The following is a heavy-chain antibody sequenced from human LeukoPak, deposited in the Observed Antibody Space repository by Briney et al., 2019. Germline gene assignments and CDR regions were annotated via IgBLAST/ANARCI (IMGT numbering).Heavy chain of an antibody. CDR2: TSDSGNT. J-gene: IGHJ4*02. D-gene: IGHD2-21*01. Sequence: SETLSLTCTVSGGSIRNYYWNWIRQPPGKGLEWIGYTSDSGNTDYKPSLKSRVPISVDTSKNQFSRKLTSATAADTAVYYCARWHSHGRYFDYWGQGALVTVSS. V-gene: IGHV4-59*01. CDR3: ARWHSHGRYFDY. CDR1: GGSIRNYY.